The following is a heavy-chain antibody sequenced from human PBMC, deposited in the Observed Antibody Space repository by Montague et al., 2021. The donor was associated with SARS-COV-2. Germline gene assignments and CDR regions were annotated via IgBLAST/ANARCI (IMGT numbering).Heavy chain of an antibody. CDR2: TYYRSKWYN. CDR1: GDRVSSNSAA. D-gene: IGHD3-10*01. V-gene: IGHV6-1*01. CDR3: ARGIWFGELLTGYYYYGMDV. J-gene: IGHJ6*02. Sequence: CAISGDRVSSNSAAWNWIRQSPSRGLEWLGRTYYRSKWYNDYAVSVKSRITINPDTSKNQFSLQLNSVTPEDTAVYYCARGIWFGELLTGYYYYGMDVWGQGTTVTVSS.